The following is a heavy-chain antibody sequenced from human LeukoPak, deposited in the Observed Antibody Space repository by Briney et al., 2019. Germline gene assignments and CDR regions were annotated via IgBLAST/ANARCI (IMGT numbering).Heavy chain of an antibody. D-gene: IGHD2-15*01. CDR2: IWYDGSNK. CDR1: GFTFSSYG. V-gene: IGHV3-33*06. Sequence: GGSLRLSCAASGFTFSSYGMHWVRQAPGKGLEWVAVIWYDGSNKYYADSVKGRFTISRGNSKNTLYLQMNSLRAEDTAVYYCAKDRYCSGGSCYYFDYWGQGTLVTVSS. CDR3: AKDRYCSGGSCYYFDY. J-gene: IGHJ4*02.